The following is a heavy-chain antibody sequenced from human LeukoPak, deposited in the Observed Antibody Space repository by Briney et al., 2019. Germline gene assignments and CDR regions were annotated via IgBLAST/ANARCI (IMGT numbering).Heavy chain of an antibody. V-gene: IGHV3-23*01. CDR3: AKDADTAMVSWSDY. CDR2: ISGSGGST. J-gene: IGHJ4*02. CDR1: GFTFSSYA. D-gene: IGHD5-18*01. Sequence: PGGSLRLSCAASGFTFSSYAMSWVRQDPGKGLEWVSAISGSGGSTYYADSVKGRFTISRDNSKNTLYLQMNSLRAEGTAVYYCAKDADTAMVSWSDYWGQGTLVTVSS.